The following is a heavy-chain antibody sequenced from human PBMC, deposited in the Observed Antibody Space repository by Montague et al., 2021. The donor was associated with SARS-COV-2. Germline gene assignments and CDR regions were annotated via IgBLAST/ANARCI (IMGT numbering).Heavy chain of an antibody. CDR2: IYHSGGT. D-gene: IGHD3-10*01. CDR3: ARWYYGSGSYPH. V-gene: IGHV4-38-2*01. J-gene: IGHJ4*02. CDR1: GYSISSGYY. Sequence: SETLYLTCSVSGYSISSGYYWGWIRQPPGTGLEWIGNIYHSGGTYYSPSLKSRVTVSVDTSKNQFSLRLSSVTAADTAVYYCARWYYGSGSYPHWGQGTLVTVSS.